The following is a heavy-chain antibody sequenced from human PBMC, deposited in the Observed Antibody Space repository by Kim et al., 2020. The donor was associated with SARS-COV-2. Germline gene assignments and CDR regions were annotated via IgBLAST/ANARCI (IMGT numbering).Heavy chain of an antibody. CDR2: VYYSGSA. CDR1: GVSISSCAYY. D-gene: IGHD3-10*01. Sequence: SETLSLTCTVSGVSISSCAYYWSWIRQNPGKGLEWIGFVYYSGSAYYNPSLKGRVTFSVDTSKNQFSLKVRSVTAADTAIYFCATVPYSYTSGRQHYFDYWGQGTPVTVSS. CDR3: ATVPYSYTSGRQHYFDY. J-gene: IGHJ4*02. V-gene: IGHV4-31*03.